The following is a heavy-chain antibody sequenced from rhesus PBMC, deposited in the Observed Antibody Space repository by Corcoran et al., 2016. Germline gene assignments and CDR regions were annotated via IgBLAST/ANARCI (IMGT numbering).Heavy chain of an antibody. CDR3: ARHNWGSGSWNDFDY. J-gene: IGHJ4*01. D-gene: IGHD6-25*01. CDR1: GGSISSSNW. Sequence: QVQLQESGPAVVKPSETLSLTCAVSGGSISSSNWWSWIRQSPGKGLEWIGGIYGSGWSTEYNPSLKSRVTISIDTSKNQFSLKLSSVTAADTAVYYCARHNWGSGSWNDFDYWGQGVLVTVSS. V-gene: IGHV4-93*02. CDR2: IYGSGWST.